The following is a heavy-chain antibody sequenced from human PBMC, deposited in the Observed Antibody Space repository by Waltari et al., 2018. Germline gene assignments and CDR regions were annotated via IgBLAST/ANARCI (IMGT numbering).Heavy chain of an antibody. Sequence: EVQLLESGGGLVQPGGSLRLSCAASGFTFSSDDMNWVRQAPGKGLEGVSDITNSGGSTYHADSVKGRFTSSRDNSKNMLYLQMNSLRAEDTAVYYCARRPCRDGNCYMDHWGQGTLVTVSS. V-gene: IGHV3-23*01. CDR2: ITNSGGST. CDR3: ARRPCRDGNCYMDH. CDR1: GFTFSSDD. J-gene: IGHJ4*02. D-gene: IGHD2-15*01.